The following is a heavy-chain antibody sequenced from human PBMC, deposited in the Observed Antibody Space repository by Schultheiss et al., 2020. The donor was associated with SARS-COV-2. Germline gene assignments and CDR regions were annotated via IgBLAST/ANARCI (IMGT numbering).Heavy chain of an antibody. CDR2: INPQSGGK. Sequence: ASVKVSCKASGYTFTGYYIHWVRQAPGQGLECMGWINPQSGGKNYAPKFQGRVTMTRDTSISTAYMDLSRLRSDDTAVYYCARDQTSDFWSGYPRVYYYMDVWGKGTTVTVSS. J-gene: IGHJ6*03. CDR3: ARDQTSDFWSGYPRVYYYMDV. V-gene: IGHV1-2*02. D-gene: IGHD3-3*01. CDR1: GYTFTGYY.